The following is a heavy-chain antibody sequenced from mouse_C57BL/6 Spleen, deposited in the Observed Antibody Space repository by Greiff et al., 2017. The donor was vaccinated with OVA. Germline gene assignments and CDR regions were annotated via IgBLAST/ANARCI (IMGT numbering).Heavy chain of an antibody. CDR2: IDPSDSET. Sequence: QVQLKQPGAELVRPGSSVKLSCKASGYTFTSYWMHWVKQRPIQGLEWIGNIDPSDSETHYNQKFKDKATLTVDKSSSTAYMQLSSLTSEDSAVYYCARYGSSPHWYFDVWGTGTTVTVSS. CDR3: ARYGSSPHWYFDV. J-gene: IGHJ1*03. D-gene: IGHD1-1*01. CDR1: GYTFTSYW. V-gene: IGHV1-52*01.